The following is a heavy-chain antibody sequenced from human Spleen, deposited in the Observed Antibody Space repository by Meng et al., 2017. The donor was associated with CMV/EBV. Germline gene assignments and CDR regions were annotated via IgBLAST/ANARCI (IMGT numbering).Heavy chain of an antibody. J-gene: IGHJ6*02. CDR2: FWTSGST. D-gene: IGHD3-3*01. CDR1: DVSITNYY. CDR3: ASRKRLGWSGYYPTYYYYYGMDV. V-gene: IGHV4-4*07. Sequence: GSLRLSCTVSDVSITNYYWNWIRQPAGKRLEWIGRFWTSGSTNYNPSLRSRITMSVDSSKNQISLNLSPVTAADTAVYYCASRKRLGWSGYYPTYYYYYGMDVWGQGTTVTVSS.